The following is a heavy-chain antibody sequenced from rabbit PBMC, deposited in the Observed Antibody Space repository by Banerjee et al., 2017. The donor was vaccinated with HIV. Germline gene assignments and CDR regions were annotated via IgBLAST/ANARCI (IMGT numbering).Heavy chain of an antibody. J-gene: IGHJ4*01. Sequence: QEQLVESGGGLVTLGGSLKLSCKASGIDFSSYGISWVRQAPGKGLEWIGTIYTGDGSTYYASWVNGRFTISSDNAQNTVDLQMNSLTASDMATYFCARYYKSSVWAFNLWGPGTLVTVS. V-gene: IGHV1S47*01. CDR2: IYTGDGST. CDR1: GIDFSSYG. D-gene: IGHD4-1*01. CDR3: ARYYKSSVWAFNL.